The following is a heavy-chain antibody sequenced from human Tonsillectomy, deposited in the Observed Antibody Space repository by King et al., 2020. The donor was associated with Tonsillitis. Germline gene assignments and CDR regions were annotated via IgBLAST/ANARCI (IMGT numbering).Heavy chain of an antibody. CDR3: AHRRAGLFFGEYPLDY. D-gene: IGHD3-10*01. V-gene: IGHV2-5*01. Sequence: TLKESGPALGKPTQTLTLKCTFSVFSLSMRGVGVGWICQPPGNAPEWIGILYLYVDYRYSPSLKIRGTITKDTSKNQGVLTMTDMDPVDTATYYCAHRRAGLFFGEYPLDYRGQGTLVTVSS. J-gene: IGHJ4*02. CDR2: LYLYVDY. CDR1: VFSLSMRGVG.